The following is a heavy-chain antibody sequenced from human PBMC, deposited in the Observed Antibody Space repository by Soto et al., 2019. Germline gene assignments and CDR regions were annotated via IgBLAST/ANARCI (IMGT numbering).Heavy chain of an antibody. D-gene: IGHD3-10*01. J-gene: IGHJ6*02. CDR1: GCSFTSYW. V-gene: IGHV5-51*01. CDR2: IYPGDSDT. Sequence: GVSLQISWKGSGCSFTSYWIGWVRQMPGKGLEWMGIIYPGDSDTRYSPSFQGQVTISADKSISTAYLQWSSLKASDTAMYYCARLPGSYYTLYYYYGMDVWGQGTTVTVSS. CDR3: ARLPGSYYTLYYYYGMDV.